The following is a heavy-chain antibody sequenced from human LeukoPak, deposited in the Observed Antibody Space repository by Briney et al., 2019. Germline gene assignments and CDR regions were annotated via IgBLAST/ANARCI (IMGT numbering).Heavy chain of an antibody. V-gene: IGHV3-23*01. CDR1: GFSFSDYA. CDR3: AKTEWFGELLRRRYYFDY. J-gene: IGHJ4*02. CDR2: IGGSGGST. D-gene: IGHD3-10*01. Sequence: PGGSLRLSCAASGFSFSDYAISWVRQAPGKRLEWVSVIGGSGGSTNYADSVKGRFTISRDNSKNTLYLQMNSLRAEDTAVYYCAKTEWFGELLRRRYYFDYWGQGTLVTVSS.